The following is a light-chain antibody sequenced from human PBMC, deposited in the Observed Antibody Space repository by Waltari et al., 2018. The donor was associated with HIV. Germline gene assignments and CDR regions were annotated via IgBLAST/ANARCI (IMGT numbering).Light chain of an antibody. J-gene: IGLJ2*01. CDR3: QSFDYDSSLTVL. CDR2: GNR. V-gene: IGLV1-40*01. CDR1: SSNIGDADFD. Sequence: QSVLTQPPSVSGAPGQTVTISCSGSSSNIGDADFDVHWYQQLPGTAPKLLIYGNRIRPSGVPDRCSGSKSGTSASLAITGLQPEDEADYYCQSFDYDSSLTVLFGGGTKLTVL.